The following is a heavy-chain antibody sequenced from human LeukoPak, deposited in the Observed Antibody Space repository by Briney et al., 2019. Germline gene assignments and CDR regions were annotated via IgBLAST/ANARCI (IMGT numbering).Heavy chain of an antibody. CDR3: ARDLRITMIVVEWAFDI. D-gene: IGHD3-22*01. CDR2: INPNSGGT. V-gene: IGHV1-2*02. Sequence: SVKVSCKASGYTFTGYYMHWVRQAPGQGLEWMGWINPNSGGTNYAQKFQGRVTMTRDTSISTAYMELSRLRSDDTAVYYCARDLRITMIVVEWAFDIWGQGTMVTVSS. CDR1: GYTFTGYY. J-gene: IGHJ3*02.